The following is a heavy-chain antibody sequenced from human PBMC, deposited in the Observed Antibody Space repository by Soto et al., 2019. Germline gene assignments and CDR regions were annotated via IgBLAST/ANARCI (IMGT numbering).Heavy chain of an antibody. Sequence: GGSLRLSCAASGLSVSSNYMNWVRQAPGKGLEWVSVIYSGGSRQDADSVRGRFTISRDNSKNTLYLQMNDLRAEDTAVYYCARDRGDSERGMGVWGPGTTVTVSS. J-gene: IGHJ6*02. CDR3: ARDRGDSERGMGV. D-gene: IGHD1-1*01. V-gene: IGHV3-53*01. CDR1: GLSVSSNY. CDR2: IYSGGSR.